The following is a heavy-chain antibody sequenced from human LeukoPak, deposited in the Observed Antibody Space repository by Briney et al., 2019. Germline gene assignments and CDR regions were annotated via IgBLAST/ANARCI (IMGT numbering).Heavy chain of an antibody. CDR2: IRYDGSNK. Sequence: GGSLRLSCAASGFTFSSYGMHWVRQAPGKGLEWVAFIRYDGSNKYYADSVKGRFTISRDNSKNTLYLKMNSQRAEDTAVYYCAKADDYGDSRGYFDYWGQGTLVTVSS. CDR1: GFTFSSYG. CDR3: AKADDYGDSRGYFDY. J-gene: IGHJ4*02. D-gene: IGHD4-17*01. V-gene: IGHV3-30*02.